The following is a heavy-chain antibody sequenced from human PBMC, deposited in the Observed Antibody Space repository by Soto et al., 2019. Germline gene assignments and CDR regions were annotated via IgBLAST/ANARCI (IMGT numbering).Heavy chain of an antibody. V-gene: IGHV2-5*02. CDR3: AHTPYFGGKLDS. CDR1: GFSLNTGAVG. Sequence: QITLKESGPTLVKPTQTLTLTCTFSGFSLNTGAVGVGWIRQPPGKALEWLAVIYWDDDKRYRPSLKSRLTITKDTSKNQVVLTMTNVDPVDTGTYYCAHTPYFGGKLDSWGQGTLVTVSS. CDR2: IYWDDDK. J-gene: IGHJ4*02. D-gene: IGHD2-15*01.